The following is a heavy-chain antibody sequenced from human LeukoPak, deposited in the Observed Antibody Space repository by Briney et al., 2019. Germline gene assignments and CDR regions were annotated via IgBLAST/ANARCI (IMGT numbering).Heavy chain of an antibody. Sequence: GSLRLSCAASGFTFSSYAMRWVRQAPGKGLEWVSAISGSGDSTYYTDSVKGRFTISRDNSKNTLYLQMNSLRAEDTAVYYCAKDRSVPFVYYYMDVWGKGTTVTVSS. CDR2: ISGSGDST. CDR3: AKDRSVPFVYYYMDV. J-gene: IGHJ6*03. D-gene: IGHD3-16*02. CDR1: GFTFSSYA. V-gene: IGHV3-23*01.